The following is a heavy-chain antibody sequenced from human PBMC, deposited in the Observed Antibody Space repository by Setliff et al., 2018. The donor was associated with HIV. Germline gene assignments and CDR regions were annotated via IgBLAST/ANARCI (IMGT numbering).Heavy chain of an antibody. V-gene: IGHV4-4*09. CDR2: IYTSGST. CDR1: GGSISSYY. D-gene: IGHD3-16*02. J-gene: IGHJ4*02. Sequence: SETLSLTCAVSGGSISSYYWSWIRQPPGKGLEWIGYIYTSGSTNYNPSLKSRVTISVDTSKNQFSLKLSSVTAADTAVYYCARSPYDYVWGSYRAFDYWGQGTLVTVSS. CDR3: ARSPYDYVWGSYRAFDY.